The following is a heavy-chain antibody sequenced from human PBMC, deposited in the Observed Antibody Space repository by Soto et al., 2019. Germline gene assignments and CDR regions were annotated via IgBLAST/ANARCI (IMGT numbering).Heavy chain of an antibody. CDR3: ARDRGVAPPVAGNTHYYYYMDV. CDR2: ISGFNGNT. J-gene: IGHJ6*03. CDR1: GYSFTNYG. D-gene: IGHD6-19*01. V-gene: IGHV1-18*01. Sequence: ASVKVSCKASGYSFTNYGITWVRQAPGQGLEWMGWISGFNGNTHYAQKLQGRVTMTTDAPTSTAYMELRSLRSDDTAVYYCARDRGVAPPVAGNTHYYYYMDVWGKGTTVTVSS.